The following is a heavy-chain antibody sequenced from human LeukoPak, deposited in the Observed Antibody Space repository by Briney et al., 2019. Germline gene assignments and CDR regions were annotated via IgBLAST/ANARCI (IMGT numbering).Heavy chain of an antibody. CDR1: GGSFSGYY. Sequence: SDTLYLTCDVYGGSFSGYYLRWIRQPPGQGLEWIGEVNHSGSTNYNPPLKRRVTISVNTTKNQLPLKLISGAAADPAVRYCAGGGIAPVAFDSWGQGTMVTVSS. V-gene: IGHV4-34*01. CDR3: AGGGIAPVAFDS. D-gene: IGHD6-13*01. J-gene: IGHJ3*02. CDR2: VNHSGST.